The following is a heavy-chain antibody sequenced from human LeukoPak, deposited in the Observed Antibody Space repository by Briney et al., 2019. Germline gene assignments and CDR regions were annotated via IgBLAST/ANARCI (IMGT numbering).Heavy chain of an antibody. J-gene: IGHJ4*02. CDR2: ISYDGSNK. D-gene: IGHD3-3*02. CDR1: GFTFSSYG. V-gene: IGHV3-30*18. Sequence: GGSLRLSCAASGFTFSSYGMHWVRQAPGKGLEWVAVISYDGSNKYYADSVKGRFTISRDNSENTLYLQMNSLRAEDTAEYYCAKDLALSAFYLPTDYFDYWGQGTLVTVSS. CDR3: AKDLALSAFYLPTDYFDY.